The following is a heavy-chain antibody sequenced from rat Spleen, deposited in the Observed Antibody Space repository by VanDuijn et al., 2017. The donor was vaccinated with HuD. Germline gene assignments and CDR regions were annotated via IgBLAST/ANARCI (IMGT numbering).Heavy chain of an antibody. CDR2: IWTDGGT. CDR3: ARSESWVGFAY. CDR1: GFSLTNYL. V-gene: IGHV2-32*01. D-gene: IGHD3-7*01. Sequence: QVQLKESGPGLVQPSQTLSLTCTVSGFSLTNYLISWVRQSPGKGLEWMGVIWTDGGTTYNSLFKSRLSISRDTAKSQVFLKMGSLQTEDTATYYCARSESWVGFAYWGQGTLVTVSS. J-gene: IGHJ3*01.